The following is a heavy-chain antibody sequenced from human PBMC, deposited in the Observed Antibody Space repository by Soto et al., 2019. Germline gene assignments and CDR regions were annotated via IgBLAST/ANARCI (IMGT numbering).Heavy chain of an antibody. Sequence: PGGSLRLSCAASGSSFSSYGLHWVRQVPGKGLEWVAVISYDGTYKHYADSVKGRFTFSRDNSKNTVYLQMNSLRAEDTAVYYCAREIFDWGQGTLVTVAS. D-gene: IGHD2-15*01. V-gene: IGHV3-30*03. J-gene: IGHJ4*02. CDR2: ISYDGTYK. CDR1: GSSFSSYG. CDR3: AREIFD.